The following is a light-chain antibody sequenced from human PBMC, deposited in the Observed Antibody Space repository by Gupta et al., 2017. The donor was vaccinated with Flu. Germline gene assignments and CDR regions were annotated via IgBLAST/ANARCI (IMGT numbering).Light chain of an antibody. CDR1: QNIYTY. J-gene: IGKJ1*01. CDR3: QQGYNCPWT. CDR2: SGS. V-gene: IGKV1-39*01. Sequence: IPISPSPSSLSASVGDRVTITCRQSQNIYTYLNWYQQKLGGVPMLLIYSGSRLQSGVPSRFSGSGSETGFTLTISSLQPEEFATYYCQQGYNCPWTFGQGTKV.